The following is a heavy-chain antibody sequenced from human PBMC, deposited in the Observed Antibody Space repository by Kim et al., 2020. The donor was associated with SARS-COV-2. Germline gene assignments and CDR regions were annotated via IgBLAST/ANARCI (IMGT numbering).Heavy chain of an antibody. CDR3: TSLGITSPGRFDP. V-gene: IGHV1-3*01. CDR2: INAGNGDT. Sequence: ASVKVSCKASGYTFAQFAMHWVRQAPGQSLEWMGWINAGNGDTKYSPKFQGRVTISRDTSASTAYMELSSLRSEDTAVYYCTSLGITSPGRFDPWGHGTLVTVSS. D-gene: IGHD1-20*01. J-gene: IGHJ5*02. CDR1: GYTFAQFA.